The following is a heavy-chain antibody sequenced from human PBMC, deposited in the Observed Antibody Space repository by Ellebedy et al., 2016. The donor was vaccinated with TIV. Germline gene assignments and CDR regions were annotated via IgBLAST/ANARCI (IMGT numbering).Heavy chain of an antibody. CDR3: ARGAKSAFDI. V-gene: IGHV4-39*01. J-gene: IGHJ3*02. CDR2: IYYSGSS. D-gene: IGHD1-26*01. CDR1: GGSFDSSAYC. Sequence: SETLSLXXTVSGGSFDSSAYCWGWIRKPPGRGLEWIGSIYYSGSSYQNSYLKSRVSISLDRSMNQFSLKVTSVTAADTAVYYCARGAKSAFDIWGLGTMVTVSS.